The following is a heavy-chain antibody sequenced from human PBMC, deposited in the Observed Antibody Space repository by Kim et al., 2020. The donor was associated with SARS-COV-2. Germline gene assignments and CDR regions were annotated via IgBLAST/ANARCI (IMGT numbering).Heavy chain of an antibody. CDR2: IDSDNGNT. CDR1: GYTFTDYG. CDR3: VRGHYGKIVGEY. J-gene: IGHJ4*02. V-gene: IGHV1-18*01. Sequence: ASVKVSCKASGYTFTDYGFSWVQQAPGQGLEWMGWIDSDNGNTNYAQNLQGRVTMTADTSTSTAYMELMSLRSDDTAMYYCVRGHYGKIVGEYWGQGTLVTVSS. D-gene: IGHD1-26*01.